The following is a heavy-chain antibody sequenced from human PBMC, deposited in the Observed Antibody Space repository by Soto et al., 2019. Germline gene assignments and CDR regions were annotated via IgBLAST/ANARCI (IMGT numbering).Heavy chain of an antibody. Sequence: QVQLQQWGAGLLKPSETLSLTCAVYGGSFSGYYWRWIRQPPGTGLEWIGEINHSGSTNYIPSLKSRVTISEDPSKNQXXXXXXXXXXXXXXXXXXXXXXXXSSSLRWFDPWGQGTLVTVSS. CDR3: XXXXXXSSSLRWFDP. V-gene: IGHV4-34*01. CDR1: GGSFSGYY. J-gene: IGHJ5*02. CDR2: INHSGST. D-gene: IGHD6-6*01.